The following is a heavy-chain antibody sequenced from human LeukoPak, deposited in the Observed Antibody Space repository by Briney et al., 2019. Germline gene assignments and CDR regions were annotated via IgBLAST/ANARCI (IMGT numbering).Heavy chain of an antibody. CDR2: IWYDGSNK. Sequence: PGGSLRLSCAASGFTFSSYGMHWVRQAPGKGLEWVAVIWYDGSNKYYADSVKGRFTISRDNSKNTLYLQMNSLRAEDTAVYYCARGADYGDPLDAFDIWGQGTMVTVSS. CDR1: GFTFSSYG. V-gene: IGHV3-33*01. J-gene: IGHJ3*02. D-gene: IGHD4-17*01. CDR3: ARGADYGDPLDAFDI.